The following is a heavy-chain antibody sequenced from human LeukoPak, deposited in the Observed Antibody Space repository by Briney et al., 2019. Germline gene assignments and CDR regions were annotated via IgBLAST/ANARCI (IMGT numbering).Heavy chain of an antibody. CDR2: IYYSGIT. CDR3: ARAPPPYSSSWDYYFDY. D-gene: IGHD6-13*01. J-gene: IGHJ4*02. V-gene: IGHV4-59*01. CDR1: GGSISSYY. Sequence: SETLSLTCTVSGGSISSYYWCWIRQPPGKGREWIGYIYYSGITNYNPSLKSRVTISVDTSKNQFSLKLSSVTAADTAVYYCARAPPPYSSSWDYYFDYWGQGTLVTVSS.